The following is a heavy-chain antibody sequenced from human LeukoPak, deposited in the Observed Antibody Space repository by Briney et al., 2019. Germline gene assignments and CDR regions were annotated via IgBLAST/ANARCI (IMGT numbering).Heavy chain of an antibody. CDR1: GFTFSSFG. D-gene: IGHD3-22*01. CDR2: ISDSGDNT. J-gene: IGHJ4*02. Sequence: PGRSLRLSCAASGFTFSSFGMTWVRQAPGKGLEWVSSISDSGDNTYYADSVRGRFTISRDNSENTLYLQVSSLRAEDTAVYYCATAYSMIMVAIPLYFDFWGQGTLVTVSS. CDR3: ATAYSMIMVAIPLYFDF. V-gene: IGHV3-23*01.